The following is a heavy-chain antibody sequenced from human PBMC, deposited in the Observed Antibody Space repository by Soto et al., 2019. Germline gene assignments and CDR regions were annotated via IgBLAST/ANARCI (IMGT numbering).Heavy chain of an antibody. Sequence: SEALSLTWAAYGGSVSGYYLRWIRQPPGKGLEWIGEINHRGSTNYNPSLKSRVTISVDTSKNRFSLMLSSVTAADTAVYYCARGDYDASLKRLGFWGQRALVPVSP. J-gene: IGHJ4*02. CDR3: ARGDYDASLKRLGF. CDR1: GGSVSGYY. V-gene: IGHV4-34*01. CDR2: INHRGST. D-gene: IGHD3-10*01.